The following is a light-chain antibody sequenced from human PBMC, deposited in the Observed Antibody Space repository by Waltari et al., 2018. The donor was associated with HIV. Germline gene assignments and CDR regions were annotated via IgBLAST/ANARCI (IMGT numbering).Light chain of an antibody. J-gene: IGLJ1*01. CDR1: SPNIGAGYV. CDR3: QSYDSGLSAYV. CDR2: GNT. V-gene: IGLV1-40*01. Sequence: QSVLTQPPSVSGAPGQRVTLSCTGSSPNIGAGYVVHWFQQFPGTAPELLTYGNTNRPSGFPDRFSGSKSGTSASLAITGLQAEDEADYYCQSYDSGLSAYVFGTGTKVTVL.